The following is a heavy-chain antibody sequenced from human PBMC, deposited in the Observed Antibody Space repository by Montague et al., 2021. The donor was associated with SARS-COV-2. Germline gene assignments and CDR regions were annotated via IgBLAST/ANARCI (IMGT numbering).Heavy chain of an antibody. CDR3: ASGADDYYYAMDV. CDR2: VYYSGST. V-gene: IGHV4-59*01. Sequence: SETRSPTCTVSSGSISTYYWSWIRQPPGKGLEWMGYVYYSGSTNYNPSLKSRVTISVDTSKNQFSLKLRSVTAADTAVYYCASGADDYYYAMDVWGQGTTVTVSS. CDR1: SGSISTYY. J-gene: IGHJ6*02. D-gene: IGHD3-10*01.